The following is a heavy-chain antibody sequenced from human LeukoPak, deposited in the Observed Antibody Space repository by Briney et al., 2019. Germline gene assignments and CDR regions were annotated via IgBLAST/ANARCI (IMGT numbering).Heavy chain of an antibody. D-gene: IGHD6-13*01. CDR3: ARHGYSSSWYPRTDNWFDP. V-gene: IGHV4-39*01. Sequence: SETLSPTCTVSGGSISSNNHYWGWIRQPPGKGLEWIGSIYYRGSTYYNPSLKSRVTISVDTSKNQFSLKLSSVTAADTAVYYCARHGYSSSWYPRTDNWFDPWGQGTLVTVSS. J-gene: IGHJ5*02. CDR2: IYYRGST. CDR1: GGSISSNNHY.